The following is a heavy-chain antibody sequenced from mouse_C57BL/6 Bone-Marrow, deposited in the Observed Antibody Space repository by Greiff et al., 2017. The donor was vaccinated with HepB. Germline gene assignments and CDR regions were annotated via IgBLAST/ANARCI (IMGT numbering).Heavy chain of an antibody. D-gene: IGHD1-1*01. V-gene: IGHV14-1*01. CDR3: TTDYYGSSSYFDY. J-gene: IGHJ2*01. CDR1: GFNIKDYY. CDR2: IDPEDGDT. Sequence: EVQLQQSGAELVRPGASVKLSCTASGFNIKDYYMHWVKQRPEQGLEWIGRIDPEDGDTEYAPKFQGKATMTADTSSNTAYLQRSSLTSEDTAVYYCTTDYYGSSSYFDYWGQGTTLTVSS.